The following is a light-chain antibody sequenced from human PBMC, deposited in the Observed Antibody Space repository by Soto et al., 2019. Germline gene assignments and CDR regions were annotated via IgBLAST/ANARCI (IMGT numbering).Light chain of an antibody. CDR1: QSVSSY. CDR3: QQRSSWPWT. CDR2: DAS. Sequence: EIMLTQSPATLSLSPGQRATLSCRASQSVSSYLAWYQQKPGQAPRLLIYDASNRATGIPARFSGSGSGTDFTLTISSLEPEDFAIYYCQQRSSWPWTFGQGTKLEIK. V-gene: IGKV3-11*01. J-gene: IGKJ1*01.